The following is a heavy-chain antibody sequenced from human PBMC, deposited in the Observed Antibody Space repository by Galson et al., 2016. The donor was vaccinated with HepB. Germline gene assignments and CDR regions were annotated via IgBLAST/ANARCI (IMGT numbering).Heavy chain of an antibody. CDR1: GFSLSNVKMG. V-gene: IGHV2-26*01. J-gene: IGHJ5*02. D-gene: IGHD6-19*01. CDR3: ARLGPRGWYEGWFDP. Sequence: PALVKPTQTLTLTCTVSGFSLSNVKMGVSWIRQPPGKALEWLAHIFSSDEKCYNASPRRRLTIPKDISKSQVVLTMTNKDPVDAGTYYGARLGPRGWYEGWFDPWGQGTLVTVSS. CDR2: IFSSDEK.